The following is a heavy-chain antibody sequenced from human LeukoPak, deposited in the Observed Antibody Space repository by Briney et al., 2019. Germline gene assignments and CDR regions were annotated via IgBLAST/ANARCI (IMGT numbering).Heavy chain of an antibody. Sequence: GGSLRLSCAASVFTFSNSAMSWVRQAPGKGLEWVSTLSGSGITTYYADSVKGRFTISRDNSKNTLYRQMNSLRAEDTAVYCCAKGIYSSGWSYFGYWGHGTLVTVSS. J-gene: IGHJ4*01. D-gene: IGHD6-19*01. CDR2: LSGSGITT. CDR1: VFTFSNSA. CDR3: AKGIYSSGWSYFGY. V-gene: IGHV3-23*01.